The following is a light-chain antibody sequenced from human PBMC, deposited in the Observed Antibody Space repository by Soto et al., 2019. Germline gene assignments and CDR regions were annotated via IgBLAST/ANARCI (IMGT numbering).Light chain of an antibody. CDR1: QGISSY. Sequence: IQLTQSPSSLSASVGDRVTITCRASQGISSYLAWYQQKPGKAPKLLISAASTLQSGVPSRFSGSGSGTDFTLTISSLQPEDFAAYYCKQLNTFGQGTKLEIK. J-gene: IGKJ2*01. CDR3: KQLNT. V-gene: IGKV1-9*01. CDR2: AAS.